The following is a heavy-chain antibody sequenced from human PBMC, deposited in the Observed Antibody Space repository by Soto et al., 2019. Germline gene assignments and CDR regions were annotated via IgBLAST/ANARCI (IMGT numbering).Heavy chain of an antibody. J-gene: IGHJ3*02. Sequence: GGSLRLSCAASGFTFSRYWMSWVRQAPGKGLEWVANIKQDGSEKDYVDSVKGRFTISRDNAKNSLYLQMNSLRAEDTALYSCARKPVGVTSRLPFDIWGQGTMVTVS. CDR1: GFTFSRYW. D-gene: IGHD1-26*01. V-gene: IGHV3-7*01. CDR2: IKQDGSEK. CDR3: ARKPVGVTSRLPFDI.